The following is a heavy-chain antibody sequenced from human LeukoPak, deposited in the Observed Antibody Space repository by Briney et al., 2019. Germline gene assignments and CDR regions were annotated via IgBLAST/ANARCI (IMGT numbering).Heavy chain of an antibody. CDR2: INHSGST. CDR1: GGSFSGYY. D-gene: IGHD3-10*01. V-gene: IGHV4-34*01. Sequence: SETLSLTCAVYGGSFSGYYWSWIRQPPGKGLEWIGEINHSGSTNYNPSLKGRVTISVDTSKNQFSLKLSSVTAADTAVYYCARGNYYGSGSYIEPSPMDVWGQGTTVTVSS. J-gene: IGHJ6*02. CDR3: ARGNYYGSGSYIEPSPMDV.